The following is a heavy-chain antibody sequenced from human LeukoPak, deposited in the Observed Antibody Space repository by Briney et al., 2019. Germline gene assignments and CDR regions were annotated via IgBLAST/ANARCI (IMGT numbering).Heavy chain of an antibody. CDR3: ARDRMGGSFDY. CDR1: GFAFSSYA. J-gene: IGHJ4*02. Sequence: GGSLRLSCAASGFAFSSYAMNWVRQAPGKGLEWVSFITGDSGTIYYADSMKGRFTISRDNAKNSLYLQIDNLRAEDTAVYYCARDRMGGSFDYWGQGTPVTVSS. D-gene: IGHD2-15*01. V-gene: IGHV3-48*01. CDR2: ITGDSGTI.